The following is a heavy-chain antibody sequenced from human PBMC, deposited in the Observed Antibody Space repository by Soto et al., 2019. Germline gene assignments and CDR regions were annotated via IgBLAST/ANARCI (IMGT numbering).Heavy chain of an antibody. J-gene: IGHJ4*02. D-gene: IGHD3-10*01. V-gene: IGHV1-8*01. Sequence: QVQLVQSGAELKKPGASVKVSCKASGYTFSNYDMNWVRQATGQGPEWIGWVNPNNGDTGYAQKSQGRVTLATDISTTTAYMELTSLRSEDAAIYYCAKVSRQGSAIDFDYWGQGTLITVSS. CDR3: AKVSRQGSAIDFDY. CDR2: VNPNNGDT. CDR1: GYTFSNYD.